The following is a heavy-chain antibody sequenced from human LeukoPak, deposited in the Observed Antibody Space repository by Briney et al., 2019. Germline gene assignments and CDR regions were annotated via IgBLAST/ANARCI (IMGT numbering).Heavy chain of an antibody. CDR1: GFTFSSYS. D-gene: IGHD5-18*01. V-gene: IGHV3-21*01. CDR2: ISSSSSYI. Sequence: GGSLRLSCAASGFTFSSYSMNWVRQAPGRGLEWVSSISSSSSYIYYADSVKGRFTISRDNAKNSLYLQMNSLRAEDTAVYYCVRGPIQLWRHIDYWGQGTLVTVSS. CDR3: VRGPIQLWRHIDY. J-gene: IGHJ4*02.